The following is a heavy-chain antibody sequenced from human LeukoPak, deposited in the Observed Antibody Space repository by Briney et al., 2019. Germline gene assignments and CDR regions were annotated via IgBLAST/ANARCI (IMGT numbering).Heavy chain of an antibody. CDR2: IYYSGST. Sequence: SETLSLTCTVSGGSFSSYYWSWIRQPTGKGLEWIGYIYYSGSTNYNPSLKSRVTISVDTSKNQFSLKLSSVTAADTAVYYCASLGMWNDYGMDVWGQGTTVTVSS. V-gene: IGHV4-59*01. D-gene: IGHD1-1*01. CDR1: GGSFSSYY. CDR3: ASLGMWNDYGMDV. J-gene: IGHJ6*02.